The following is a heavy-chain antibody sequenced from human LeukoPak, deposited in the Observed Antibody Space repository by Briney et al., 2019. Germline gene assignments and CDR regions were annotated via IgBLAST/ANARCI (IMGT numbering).Heavy chain of an antibody. Sequence: SETLSLTCSVTGDSITSTSYYWAWIRQPPGKGLEWIGSIYFSGTTNYNPSLQSRVTLSVGTSRNQFPLILSSVTAADTAVYYCARQIRYTYDPNWFHPWSQGALVTVSS. J-gene: IGHJ5*02. CDR3: ARQIRYTYDPNWFHP. CDR1: GDSITSTSYY. CDR2: IYFSGTT. D-gene: IGHD5-12*01. V-gene: IGHV4-39*01.